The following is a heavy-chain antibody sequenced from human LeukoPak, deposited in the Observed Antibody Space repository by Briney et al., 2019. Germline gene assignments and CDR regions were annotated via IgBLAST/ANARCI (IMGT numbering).Heavy chain of an antibody. CDR3: ARDLTGGSFY. J-gene: IGHJ4*02. D-gene: IGHD3-9*01. CDR2: ISSSSSYT. CDR1: GFTFSDYY. V-gene: IGHV3-11*06. Sequence: PGGSLRLSCVASGFTFSDYYMSWIRQAPGKGLEWVSYISSSSSYTNYADSVKGRFTISRDNAKNSLYLQMNSLRAEDTAVYYCARDLTGGSFYWGQGTLVTVSS.